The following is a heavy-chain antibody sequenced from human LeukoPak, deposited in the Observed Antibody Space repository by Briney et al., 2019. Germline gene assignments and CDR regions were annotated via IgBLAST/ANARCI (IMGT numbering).Heavy chain of an antibody. CDR1: GFTFSNYW. Sequence: GGSLRLSCAASGFTFSNYWMSWVRQTPGKGLEWVANIKQDGRERYYVDSVKGRFTISRDNSKNTLCLQMNSLRVEDTAVYYCARDRSGDYYFDYWGQGTLVTVSS. D-gene: IGHD4-17*01. CDR2: IKQDGRER. J-gene: IGHJ4*02. CDR3: ARDRSGDYYFDY. V-gene: IGHV3-7*03.